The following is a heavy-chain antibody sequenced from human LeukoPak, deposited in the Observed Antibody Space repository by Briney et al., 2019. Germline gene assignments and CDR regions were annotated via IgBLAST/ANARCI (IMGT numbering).Heavy chain of an antibody. CDR2: IYYSGST. CDR3: ARLGIAAAAYYFDY. Sequence: SETLSLTCTVSGGSISSSSYYWGWIRQPPGKGLEWNGSIYYSGSTYYNPSLKSRVTISVDTSKNQFSLKLSSVTAADTAVYYCARLGIAAAAYYFDYWGHGTLVTVSS. D-gene: IGHD6-13*01. V-gene: IGHV4-39*01. CDR1: GGSISSSSYY. J-gene: IGHJ4*01.